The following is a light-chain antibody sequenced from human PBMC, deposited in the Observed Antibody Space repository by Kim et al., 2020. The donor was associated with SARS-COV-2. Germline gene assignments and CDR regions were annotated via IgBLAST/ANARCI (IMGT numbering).Light chain of an antibody. CDR2: AAS. CDR1: QSISTY. V-gene: IGKV1-39*01. Sequence: DIQMTQSPSSLSASVGDRVTITCRASQSISTYLNWYQQKPGKAPKLLIYAASSLQSGVPSRFSGSGSGTDFTLTISSLQPDDFATYYCQQSYSTLYTFGQGTNLEI. CDR3: QQSYSTLYT. J-gene: IGKJ2*01.